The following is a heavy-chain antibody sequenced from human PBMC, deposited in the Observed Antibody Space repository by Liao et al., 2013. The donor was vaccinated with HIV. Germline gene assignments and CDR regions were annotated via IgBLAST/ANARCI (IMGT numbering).Heavy chain of an antibody. J-gene: IGHJ2*01. CDR3: ARASYLDL. CDR1: GGSMNSGNYY. D-gene: IGHD5-12*01. V-gene: IGHV4-61*02. Sequence: QVQLQESGPGLVKPSQTLSLTCTVSGGSMNSGNYYWSWIRQPGGKGLEWIGRIYTNGSTNYNPSLKSRVTISVDTSKKQFSLELTSVTAADTAVYYCARASYLDLWGRGTLVTVSS. CDR2: IYTNGST.